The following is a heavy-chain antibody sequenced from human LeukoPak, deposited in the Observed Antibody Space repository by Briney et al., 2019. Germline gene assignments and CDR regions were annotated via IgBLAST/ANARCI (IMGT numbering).Heavy chain of an antibody. CDR2: IYYSGST. Sequence: SETLSLTCTVSGGSISSSSYYWGWIRQPPGKGLEWIGSIYYSGSTYYNPSLKSRVTMSVDTSKNQFSLKPSSVTAADTAVYYCARDYCSGTNCYGSVGGERFDCWGQGTLVTVSS. V-gene: IGHV4-39*07. CDR1: GGSISSSSYY. D-gene: IGHD2-2*01. J-gene: IGHJ4*02. CDR3: ARDYCSGTNCYGSVGGERFDC.